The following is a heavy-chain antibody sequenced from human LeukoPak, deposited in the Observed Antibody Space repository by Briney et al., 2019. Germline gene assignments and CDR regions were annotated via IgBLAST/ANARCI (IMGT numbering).Heavy chain of an antibody. V-gene: IGHV3-48*04. D-gene: IGHD3-10*01. CDR3: AIVSGGDYFDY. CDR1: GFSFSRYW. CDR2: ISNTGGTI. Sequence: PGGSLRLSCAASGFSFSRYWMSWVRQAPGKGLEWVSYISNTGGTIYYADSVKGRFTISRDNAKNSLYLQMNNLRVEDTAVYYCAIVSGGDYFDYWGQGTLVTVSS. J-gene: IGHJ4*02.